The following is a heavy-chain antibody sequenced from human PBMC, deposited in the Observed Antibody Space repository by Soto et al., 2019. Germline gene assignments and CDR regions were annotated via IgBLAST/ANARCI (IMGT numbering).Heavy chain of an antibody. J-gene: IGHJ4*02. V-gene: IGHV3-23*01. D-gene: IGHD1-26*01. Sequence: PGGSLRLSCAASGFTFSSYAMTWVRQAPGKGLDWVSAISGSGAGTYYADSVEGRFTISRDNSKNTLYLQMNSLRAEDTAIYYCARNINSGSYYYFDYWGQGTLVTV. CDR2: ISGSGAGT. CDR3: ARNINSGSYYYFDY. CDR1: GFTFSSYA.